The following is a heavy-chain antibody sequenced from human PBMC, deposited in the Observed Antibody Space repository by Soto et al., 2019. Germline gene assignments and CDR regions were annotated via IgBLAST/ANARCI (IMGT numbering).Heavy chain of an antibody. CDR2: ISYRGST. Sequence: QVQLQGSGPGLVNPSQTLSLTCSVSGDSITSGGYYWSWIRQHPGKALEWIGYISYRGSTYYNPSLLSRASISVDTSKNQFALKLSSVTAADTAVYYCARVGHCSGGSCPWFDPWGQGILVTVSS. CDR3: ARVGHCSGGSCPWFDP. J-gene: IGHJ5*02. V-gene: IGHV4-31*03. CDR1: GDSITSGGYY. D-gene: IGHD2-15*01.